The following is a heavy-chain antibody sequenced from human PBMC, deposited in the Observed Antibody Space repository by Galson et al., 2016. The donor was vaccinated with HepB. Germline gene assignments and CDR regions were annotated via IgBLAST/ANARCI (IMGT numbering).Heavy chain of an antibody. Sequence: SLRLSCAASGFTFSTSWMTWVRQAPGTGLEWVANIRQDGSENYYVYSVKARFTISRDNAKNPLYLQMNSLRAEDTAVYYFARDARGFDPWCQGTLVTVPS. J-gene: IGHJ5*02. CDR3: ARDARGFDP. CDR2: IRQDGSEN. CDR1: GFTFSTSW. V-gene: IGHV3-7*01.